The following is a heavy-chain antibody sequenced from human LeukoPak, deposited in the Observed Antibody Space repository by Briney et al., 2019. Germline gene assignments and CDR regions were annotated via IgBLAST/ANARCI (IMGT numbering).Heavy chain of an antibody. J-gene: IGHJ3*02. D-gene: IGHD3-22*01. CDR2: IYYSGST. CDR1: GGSLSSGGYY. Sequence: SETLSLTCTVSGGSLSSGGYYWSWIRQHPGKGLEWIGNIYYSGSTYYNPSLKSRVTMSVDTSKKQFSLKLSSVTAADTAVYYCARDGRGYPGRHAFDIWGQGTMVTVSS. V-gene: IGHV4-31*03. CDR3: ARDGRGYPGRHAFDI.